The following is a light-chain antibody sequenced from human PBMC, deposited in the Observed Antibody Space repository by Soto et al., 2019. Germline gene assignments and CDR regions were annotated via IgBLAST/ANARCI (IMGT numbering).Light chain of an antibody. Sequence: QAVVTQEPSFSVSPGGTVTLTCGLSSDSVSTNYYPTWYQQTPGQAPRMLIYSTSTRSSGVPDRFSGSILGNKAALTITGSQADDESDYYCVLYMGSGISVFGGGTKLTVL. CDR1: SDSVSTNYY. J-gene: IGLJ2*01. CDR2: STS. CDR3: VLYMGSGISV. V-gene: IGLV8-61*01.